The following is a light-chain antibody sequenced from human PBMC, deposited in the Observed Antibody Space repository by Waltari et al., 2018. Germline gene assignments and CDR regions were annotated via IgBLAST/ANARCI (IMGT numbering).Light chain of an antibody. Sequence: QSALTQPRSVSGSPGQSVTISCTGTSSDVGGYNYVSWYQQHPVKAPKLMIYDVRKRPSGVPDRFSGSKSGNTASLTISGLQAEDEADYYCCSYAGSYTYVFGTGTKVTVL. J-gene: IGLJ1*01. CDR2: DVR. CDR3: CSYAGSYTYV. CDR1: SSDVGGYNY. V-gene: IGLV2-11*01.